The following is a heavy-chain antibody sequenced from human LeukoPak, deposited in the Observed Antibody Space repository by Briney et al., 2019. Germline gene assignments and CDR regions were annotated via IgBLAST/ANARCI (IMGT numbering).Heavy chain of an antibody. J-gene: IGHJ1*01. CDR2: IIPIFGTA. V-gene: IGHV1-69*13. CDR3: ARALDSSQYFQH. D-gene: IGHD6-13*01. CDR1: GGTFSSYA. Sequence: ASVKVSCKASGGTFSSYAISWVRQAPGQGLEWMGGIIPIFGTANYAQKFQGRVSITADESTSTAYMELSSLRSEDTAVYYCARALDSSQYFQHWGQGTLVTVSS.